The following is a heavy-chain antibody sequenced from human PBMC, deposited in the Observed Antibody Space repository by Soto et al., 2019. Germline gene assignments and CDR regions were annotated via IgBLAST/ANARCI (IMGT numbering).Heavy chain of an antibody. V-gene: IGHV1-8*01. D-gene: IGHD3-10*01. CDR3: SRSPRIYYALASYSHFKH. Sequence: ASVKVSCKASGYTFTSYDINWVRLRQAAGQGLEWLGSINPNTGNTVYAPKFQGRVTMTRNTSISTAYMELSSLRSEDSAVFSCSRSPRIYYALASYSHFKHWGQGTPVTVSS. J-gene: IGHJ1*01. CDR2: INPNTGNT. CDR1: GYTFTSYD.